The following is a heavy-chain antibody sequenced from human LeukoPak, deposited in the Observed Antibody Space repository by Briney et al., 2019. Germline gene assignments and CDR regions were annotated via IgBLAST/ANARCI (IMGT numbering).Heavy chain of an antibody. CDR1: GGSISSYY. D-gene: IGHD3-22*01. Sequence: SETLSLTCTVSGGSISSYYWSWIRQPPGKGLEWIGYIYYSGSTDYNPSLKSRVTISVDTSKNQFSLKLSSVTAADTAVYYCARKYYYDSSGYAFDIWGQGTMVTVSS. CDR3: ARKYYYDSSGYAFDI. J-gene: IGHJ3*02. V-gene: IGHV4-59*01. CDR2: IYYSGST.